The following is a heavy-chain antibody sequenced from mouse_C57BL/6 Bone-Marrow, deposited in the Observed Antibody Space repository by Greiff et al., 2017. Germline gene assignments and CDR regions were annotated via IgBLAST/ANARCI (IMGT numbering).Heavy chain of an antibody. Sequence: QVQLQQPGPELVKPGASVTMSCKASGYSFTSYWITWVKQRPGQGLEWIGDIYPTGGRTNYNEKFKSKAILTVDTSSNTAYVQLSDLTSEDSAVFYWARSGPLERGFDFGGWGTGPTVT. CDR1: GYSFTSYW. V-gene: IGHV1-55*01. CDR3: ARSGPLERGFDFGG. D-gene: IGHD3-1*01. J-gene: IGHJ1*03. CDR2: IYPTGGRT.